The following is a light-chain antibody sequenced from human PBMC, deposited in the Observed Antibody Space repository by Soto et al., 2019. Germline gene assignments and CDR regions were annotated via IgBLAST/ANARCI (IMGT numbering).Light chain of an antibody. CDR1: QGISSD. CDR3: QQYYTYPQT. CDR2: AAS. V-gene: IGKV1-8*01. Sequence: AIRMTQSPSSFSASTGDRVTITCRASQGISSDLAWYQQKPGKAPKLLVYAASTLQYGVPSRFSGSGSGTDFTLTISCLQSEDFATYFCQQYYTYPQTFGQGTKLESK. J-gene: IGKJ2*01.